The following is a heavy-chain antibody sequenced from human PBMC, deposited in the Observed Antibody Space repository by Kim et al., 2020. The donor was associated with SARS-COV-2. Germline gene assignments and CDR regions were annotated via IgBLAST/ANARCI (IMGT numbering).Heavy chain of an antibody. Sequence: YYTPSLKSRVTISVDTSKNQFSLKLSSVTAADTDVYYWAIIPMVRGVIDYWGQGTLVTVSS. J-gene: IGHJ4*02. D-gene: IGHD3-10*01. CDR3: AIIPMVRGVIDY. V-gene: IGHV4-31*02.